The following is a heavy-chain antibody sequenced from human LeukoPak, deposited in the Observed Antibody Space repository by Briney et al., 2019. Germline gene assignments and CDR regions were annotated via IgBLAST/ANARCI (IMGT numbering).Heavy chain of an antibody. D-gene: IGHD6-13*01. CDR3: ARETRSSQAPYFFDF. CDR2: MSSDGGHK. V-gene: IGHV3-30-3*01. CDR1: GFIFSNYA. J-gene: IGHJ4*02. Sequence: PGGSLRLSCAASGFIFSNYAMHWVRQAPSKGLEWVAVMSSDGGHKYYADSVKGRFTISRDNSKTTLFLQMNSLRGEDTAAYYCARETRSSQAPYFFDFWGQGTLVTVSS.